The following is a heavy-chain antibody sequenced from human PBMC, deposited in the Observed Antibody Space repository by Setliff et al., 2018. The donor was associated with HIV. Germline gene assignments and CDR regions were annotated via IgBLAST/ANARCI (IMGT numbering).Heavy chain of an antibody. CDR1: GGSFSGSY. Sequence: SETLSLTCAVYGGSFSGSYWNWIRQPPGKGLEWIGEINHSGSTNYNPFFKSRVTISVDTSKNQFSLKLTSLTAADTAVYYCARGQDILEPSGPFDYWGQGTLVTVSS. V-gene: IGHV4-34*01. D-gene: IGHD2-15*01. J-gene: IGHJ4*02. CDR3: ARGQDILEPSGPFDY. CDR2: INHSGST.